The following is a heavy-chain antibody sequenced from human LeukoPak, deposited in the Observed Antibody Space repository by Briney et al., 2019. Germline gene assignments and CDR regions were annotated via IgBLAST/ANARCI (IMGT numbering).Heavy chain of an antibody. CDR1: GFTFSDYY. J-gene: IGHJ6*02. D-gene: IGHD3-10*01. CDR3: ARDEWFGEFYYYYGMDV. V-gene: IGHV3-11*01. CDR2: ISSSGSTI. Sequence: PVGSLRLSCAASGFTFSDYYMSWIRQAPGKGLEWVSYISSSGSTIYYADSVKGRFTISRDNAKNSLYLQMNSLRAEDTAVYYCARDEWFGEFYYYYGMDVWGQGTTVTVSS.